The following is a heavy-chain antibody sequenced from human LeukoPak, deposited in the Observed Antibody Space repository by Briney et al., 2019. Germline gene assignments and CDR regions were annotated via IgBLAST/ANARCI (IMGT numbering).Heavy chain of an antibody. V-gene: IGHV3-11*04. CDR3: ASTYNAYYYDSSGYYPLGY. CDR2: ISNSGSTI. D-gene: IGHD3-22*01. Sequence: GGSLRLSCAASGFTFSDYYMSWIRQAPGKGLEWVSYISNSGSTIYYADSVKGRFTISRDNAKNSLYLQMNSLRAEDTAVYYCASTYNAYYYDSSGYYPLGYWGQGTLVTVSS. J-gene: IGHJ4*02. CDR1: GFTFSDYY.